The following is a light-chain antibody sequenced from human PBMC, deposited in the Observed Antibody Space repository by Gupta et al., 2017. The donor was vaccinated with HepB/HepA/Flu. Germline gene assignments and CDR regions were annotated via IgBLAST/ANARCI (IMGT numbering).Light chain of an antibody. CDR1: SSNVGSNT. Sequence: QSMLTPPPSASGTPGQRVTIPCFGSSSNVGSNTVNWYQHLPGTAPKVLIYSNRERPSGVPDRFSGSKSGTSASLAISGLQSGDEADYYCASWDDILDGPVFGGGTKVTVL. V-gene: IGLV1-44*01. CDR2: SNR. J-gene: IGLJ3*02. CDR3: ASWDDILDGPV.